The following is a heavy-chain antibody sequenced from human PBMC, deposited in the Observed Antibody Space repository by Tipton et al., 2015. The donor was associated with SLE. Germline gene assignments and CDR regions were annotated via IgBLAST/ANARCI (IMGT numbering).Heavy chain of an antibody. J-gene: IGHJ4*02. CDR2: IYTSGST. CDR1: GGSISSGSYY. D-gene: IGHD6-6*01. Sequence: TLSLTCTVSGGSISSGSYYWSWIRQPAGKGLEWIGRIYTSGSTNYNPSLKSRVTISVDTSKNQFSLKLSSVTAADTAVYYCARGLIAARFDYWGQGTLVPVSS. CDR3: ARGLIAARFDY. V-gene: IGHV4-61*02.